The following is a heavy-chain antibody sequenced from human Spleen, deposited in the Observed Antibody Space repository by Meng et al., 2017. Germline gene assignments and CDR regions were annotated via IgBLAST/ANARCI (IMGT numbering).Heavy chain of an antibody. D-gene: IGHD4-11*01. CDR2: INHSGST. V-gene: IGHV4-34*01. CDR1: GGSFSDYY. J-gene: IGHJ4*02. CDR3: ARGPTTMAHDFDY. Sequence: QFQLQQWGAGLLKPSETLSRTCVVSGGSFSDYYWSWIRQPPGKGLEWIGEINHSGSTNYNPSLESRATISVDTSQNNLSLKLSSVTAADSAVYYCARGPTTMAHDFDYWGQGTLVTVSS.